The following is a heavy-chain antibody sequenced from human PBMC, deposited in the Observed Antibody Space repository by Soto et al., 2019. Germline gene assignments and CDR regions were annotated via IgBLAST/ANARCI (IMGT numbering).Heavy chain of an antibody. D-gene: IGHD2-15*01. CDR2: ILPVYGTT. J-gene: IGHJ4*02. Sequence: QVQLVQSGAAVKKPGSSVKVSCKASGGTFSTYTITWVRQTPGQGREWLGSILPVYGTTYYAQKFQGRVTITADESTSTAYMELSSLRSEDTAVYYCARVAIEYCSGGSCYFDSWGQGTLVTVSS. CDR3: ARVAIEYCSGGSCYFDS. V-gene: IGHV1-69*15. CDR1: GGTFSTYT.